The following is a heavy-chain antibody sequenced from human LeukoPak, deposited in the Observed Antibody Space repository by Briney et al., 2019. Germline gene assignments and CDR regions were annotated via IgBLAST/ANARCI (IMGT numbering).Heavy chain of an antibody. V-gene: IGHV1-69*13. CDR1: GGTFSSYA. D-gene: IGHD3-3*01. CDR3: ARSRDGNYDFWSGQGSNWFDP. J-gene: IGHJ5*02. CDR2: IIPIFGTA. Sequence: SVTVSCKASGGTFSSYAISWVRQAPGQGLEWMGGIIPIFGTANYAQKFQGRVTITADESTSTAYMELSSLRSEDTAVYYCARSRDGNYDFWSGQGSNWFDPWGQGTLVTVSS.